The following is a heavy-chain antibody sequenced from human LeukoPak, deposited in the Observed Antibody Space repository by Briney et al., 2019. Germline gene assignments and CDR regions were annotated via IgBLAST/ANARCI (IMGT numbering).Heavy chain of an antibody. J-gene: IGHJ6*02. CDR1: GGSISSGDYY. V-gene: IGHV4-30-4*01. CDR2: IYYSGST. D-gene: IGHD3-22*01. CDR3: ARHVWDSRKYGMDV. Sequence: SQTLSLTCTVSGGSISSGDYYWSWIRQPPGKGLEWIGYIYYSGSTYYNPSLKSRVTISVDTSKNQFSLKLSSVTAADTAVYYCARHVWDSRKYGMDVWGQGTTVTVSS.